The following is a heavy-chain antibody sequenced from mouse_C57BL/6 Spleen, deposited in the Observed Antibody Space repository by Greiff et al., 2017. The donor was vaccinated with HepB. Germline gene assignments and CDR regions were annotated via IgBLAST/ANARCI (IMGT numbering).Heavy chain of an antibody. CDR2: IDPETGGT. Sequence: QVQLKQSGAELVRPGASVTLSCKASGYTFTDYEMHWVKQTPVHGLEWIGAIDPETGGTAYNQKFKGKAILTADKSSSTAYMELRSLTSEDSAVYYCTRGLGYDYFDYWGQGTTLTVSS. J-gene: IGHJ2*01. V-gene: IGHV1-15*01. CDR3: TRGLGYDYFDY. CDR1: GYTFTDYE. D-gene: IGHD2-2*01.